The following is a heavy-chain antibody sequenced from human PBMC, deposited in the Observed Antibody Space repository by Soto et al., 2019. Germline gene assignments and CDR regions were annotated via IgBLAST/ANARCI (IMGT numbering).Heavy chain of an antibody. D-gene: IGHD6-25*01. Sequence: SETLSLTCAVSAYSMRSGYYWGWIRQPPGEGLQWIGNIYHSGKTYYNPSLKSRVSVSLDTSKNQFSLNLTSVTAADTAVYYCARAAATHFDNWGQGLLVTVSS. CDR2: IYHSGKT. CDR1: AYSMRSGYY. J-gene: IGHJ4*02. CDR3: ARAAATHFDN. V-gene: IGHV4-38-2*01.